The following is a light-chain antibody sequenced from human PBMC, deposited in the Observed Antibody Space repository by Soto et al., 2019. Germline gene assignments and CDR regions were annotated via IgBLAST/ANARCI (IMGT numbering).Light chain of an antibody. V-gene: IGKV3-15*01. CDR3: QQYNKRPQT. J-gene: IGKJ1*01. Sequence: EVVMTQSPATLSVSPGERATLSCRASQSVGSNLAWYQQKPGQAPRLLIYTASTRATGIPAKFSASGSGTEFTLTMSSLQSEDFAVYYCQQYNKRPQTFGQGTKVEV. CDR1: QSVGSN. CDR2: TAS.